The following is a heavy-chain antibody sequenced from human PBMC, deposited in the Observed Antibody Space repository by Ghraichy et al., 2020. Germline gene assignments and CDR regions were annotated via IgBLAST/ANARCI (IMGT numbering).Heavy chain of an antibody. CDR3: ARFYDDYLKRSFDI. V-gene: IGHV4-39*01. CDR1: GVSISSSSYY. J-gene: IGHJ3*02. Sequence: SETLSLTCTVSGVSISSSSYYWGWIRQSPGKGLEWIANIYYSGTTYSNPSLKSRVAISIDTSKNQFSLKLNSMTAADTALYFCARFYDDYLKRSFDIWGQGTMVTFSS. D-gene: IGHD4-17*01. CDR2: IYYSGTT.